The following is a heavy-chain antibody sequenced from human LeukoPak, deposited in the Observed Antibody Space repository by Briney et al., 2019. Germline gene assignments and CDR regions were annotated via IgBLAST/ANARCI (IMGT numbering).Heavy chain of an antibody. V-gene: IGHV3-53*05. CDR1: GFIVSSNY. CDR2: IYSGGDT. J-gene: IGHJ6*03. D-gene: IGHD3-3*01. Sequence: GGSLRLSCAASGFIVSSNYIGWVRQAPGKGLEWVSVIYSGGDTYYADSVKGRFTISRDNAKNSLYLQMNSLRAEDMALYHCAKDRTPSGGSMDVWGKGTTVTVSS. CDR3: AKDRTPSGGSMDV.